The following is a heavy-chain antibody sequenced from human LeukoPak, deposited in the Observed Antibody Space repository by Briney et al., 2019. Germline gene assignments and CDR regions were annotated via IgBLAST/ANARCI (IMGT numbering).Heavy chain of an antibody. J-gene: IGHJ4*02. D-gene: IGHD3-9*01. Sequence: GGSLRLSCAASGLTFSSHEMNWVRQAPGKGLEWVSYISRSGSTIYYADSVKGRFTISRDNSKNTLYLQMNNLRAEDTAIYYCAKAANYDILTGYYLDYWGQGTLVTVSS. CDR1: GLTFSSHE. V-gene: IGHV3-48*03. CDR3: AKAANYDILTGYYLDY. CDR2: ISRSGSTI.